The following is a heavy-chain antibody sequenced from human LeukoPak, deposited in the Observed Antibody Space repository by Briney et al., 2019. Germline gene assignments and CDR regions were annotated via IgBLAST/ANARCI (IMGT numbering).Heavy chain of an antibody. CDR2: IYHSGST. V-gene: IGHV4-4*02. J-gene: IGHJ4*02. CDR3: ASTKMTTVTEYYFDY. D-gene: IGHD4-17*01. CDR1: GGSISSSNW. Sequence: SGTLSLTCAVSGGSISSSNWWSWVRQPPGKGLEWIGEIYHSGSTNYNPSLKSRVTISVDKSKNQFSLKLSSVTAADTAVYYCASTKMTTVTEYYFDYWGQGALVTVSS.